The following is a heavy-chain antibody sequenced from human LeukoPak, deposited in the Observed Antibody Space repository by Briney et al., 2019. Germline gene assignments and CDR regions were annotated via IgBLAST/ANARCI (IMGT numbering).Heavy chain of an antibody. V-gene: IGHV1-2*06. D-gene: IGHD6-19*01. Sequence: GASVKVSCKASGYTFTSYDINWVRQATGQGLEWMGRINPNSGGTNYAQKFQGRVTMTRDTSISTAYMELSRLRSDDTAVYYCARVSGWHNWFDPWGQGTLVTVSS. CDR2: INPNSGGT. CDR3: ARVSGWHNWFDP. J-gene: IGHJ5*02. CDR1: GYTFTSYD.